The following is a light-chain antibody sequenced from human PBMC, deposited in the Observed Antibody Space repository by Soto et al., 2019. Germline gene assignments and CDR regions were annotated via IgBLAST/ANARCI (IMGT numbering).Light chain of an antibody. CDR1: QSINSD. CDR2: GAS. J-gene: IGKJ5*01. CDR3: HQYNASPIT. V-gene: IGKV3D-15*01. Sequence: EIVMTQSPATLSVSPGESATLSCRASQSINSDLAWYVQKPGQAPRRVIYGASTWGIGVPPRFTGSGSGTEFTLPISVLQSEYFAVCYYHQYNASPITFGIGTRRQNK.